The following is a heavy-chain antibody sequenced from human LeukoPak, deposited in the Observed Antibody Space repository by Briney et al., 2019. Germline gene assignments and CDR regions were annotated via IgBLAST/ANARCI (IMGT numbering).Heavy chain of an antibody. CDR3: AKEFESYGSGTHFDY. D-gene: IGHD3-10*01. V-gene: IGHV3-53*05. CDR1: GFTVSSNY. CDR2: TYSAGTT. Sequence: GGSLRLSCAASGFTVSSNYMSWVRQAPGKGLEWVSLTYSAGTTFYADSVKGRFTISRDNSKNTLYLQMNSPRAEDTAVYYCAKEFESYGSGTHFDYWGQGTLVTVSS. J-gene: IGHJ4*02.